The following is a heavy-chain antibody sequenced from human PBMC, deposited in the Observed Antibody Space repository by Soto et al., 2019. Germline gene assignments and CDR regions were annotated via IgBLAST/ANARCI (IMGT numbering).Heavy chain of an antibody. CDR3: AGTTSHQWYYMDV. D-gene: IGHD1-7*01. J-gene: IGHJ6*03. CDR2: TYYRSRWYN. V-gene: IGHV6-1*01. Sequence: SQTLSLTCVISGDSVSSNSAAWNRIRLSPSRGLEWLARTYYRSRWYNDYAVSVRSRITVNPDTSKNQFSLQLTSVTPEDTAVYYCAGTTSHQWYYMDVWGKGTTVTVS. CDR1: GDSVSSNSAA.